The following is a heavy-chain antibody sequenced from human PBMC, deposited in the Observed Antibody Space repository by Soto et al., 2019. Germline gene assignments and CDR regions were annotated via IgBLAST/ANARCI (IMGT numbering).Heavy chain of an antibody. CDR1: GYTFTSFD. V-gene: IGHV1-8*01. CDR2: MNPNSGNT. CDR3: ARYDFWSGVDY. Sequence: ASVKVSCKAFGYTFTSFDINWVRQATGQGIEWMGWMNPNSGNTGYAQKFQGRVTMTRNTSISTAYMELSSLRSEDTAVYYCARYDFWSGVDYWGQGTLVTVSS. D-gene: IGHD3-3*01. J-gene: IGHJ4*02.